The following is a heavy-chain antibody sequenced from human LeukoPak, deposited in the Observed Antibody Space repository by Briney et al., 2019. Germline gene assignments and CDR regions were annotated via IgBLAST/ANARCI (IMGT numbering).Heavy chain of an antibody. CDR2: ISSSSSYI. CDR1: GCTFSSYS. D-gene: IGHD2-21*02. V-gene: IGHV3-21*01. Sequence: KPGGSLRLSCAASGCTFSSYSMNWVRQAPGKGLEWVSSISSSSSYIYYADSVKGRFTISRDNAKNSLYLQMNRLRAEDTAVYYCARESSNIVVVTAISYYFDYWGQGTLVTVSS. J-gene: IGHJ4*02. CDR3: ARESSNIVVVTAISYYFDY.